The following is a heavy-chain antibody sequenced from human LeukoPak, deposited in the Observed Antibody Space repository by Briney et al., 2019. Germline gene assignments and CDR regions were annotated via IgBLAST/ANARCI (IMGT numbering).Heavy chain of an antibody. V-gene: IGHV4-34*01. CDR2: INHSGST. J-gene: IGHJ6*02. D-gene: IGHD2-2*01. Sequence: SETLSLTCAVYGGSFSGYYWSWIRQPPGKGLEWIGEINHSGSTNYNPSLKSRVTISVDTSKNQFSLKLSSVTAADTAVYYCAREGLQDCSSTSCYSAGYYYGMDVWGQGTTVTVSS. CDR3: AREGLQDCSSTSCYSAGYYYGMDV. CDR1: GGSFSGYY.